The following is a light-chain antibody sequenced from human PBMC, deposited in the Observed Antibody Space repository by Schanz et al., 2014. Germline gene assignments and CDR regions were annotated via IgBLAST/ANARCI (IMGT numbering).Light chain of an antibody. V-gene: IGKV1-39*01. CDR1: QSVSSY. CDR3: LQTYTSRPT. Sequence: DIQMTQSPSSLSASVGDRVTITCRASQSVSSYLNWYQQKPGKAPKLLIYTASNLGSGVPSRFSASGSGTEFTLTISSLQPEDFATYHCLQTYTSRPTFGQGTKVEVK. CDR2: TAS. J-gene: IGKJ1*01.